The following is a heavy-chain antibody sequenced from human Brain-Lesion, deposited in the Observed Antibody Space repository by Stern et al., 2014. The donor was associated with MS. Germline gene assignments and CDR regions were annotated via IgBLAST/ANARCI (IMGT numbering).Heavy chain of an antibody. V-gene: IGHV1-2*04. Sequence: VQLVQSGAEVKKPGASVKVSCKASGYTFTDYFMHWVRQAPGQWLEWLGWINPYSGDTKYAQKFQGWVTMTRDTSISTAYMELSSLRSDDTAVYYCARVPGGVFGGMDVWGQGTTVT. CDR1: GYTFTDYF. D-gene: IGHD4-23*01. CDR3: ARVPGGVFGGMDV. CDR2: INPYSGDT. J-gene: IGHJ6*02.